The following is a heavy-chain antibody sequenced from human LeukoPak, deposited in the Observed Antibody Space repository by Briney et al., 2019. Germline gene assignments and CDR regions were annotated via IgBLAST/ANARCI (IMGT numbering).Heavy chain of an antibody. J-gene: IGHJ4*02. CDR1: GLTFSSYW. Sequence: GGSLRLSCAASGLTFSSYWMHWVRQVPGKGLVWVSRINSDGSSTTYADSVKGRFTISRDNAKNTLYLQMNSLRVEDTAVYYCVREPQAEYYFDYWGQGTLVTVSS. D-gene: IGHD1-14*01. V-gene: IGHV3-74*01. CDR3: VREPQAEYYFDY. CDR2: INSDGSST.